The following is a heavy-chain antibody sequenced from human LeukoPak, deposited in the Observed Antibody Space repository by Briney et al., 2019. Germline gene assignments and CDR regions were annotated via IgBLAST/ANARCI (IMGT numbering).Heavy chain of an antibody. J-gene: IGHJ6*02. CDR3: ALRGAYYYGMDV. D-gene: IGHD3-10*01. V-gene: IGHV1-8*01. Sequence: ASVKVSCKASGYTFTSYDINWVRQATGQGLEWMGWMNPNSGNTGYAQKFQGRVTMTRNTSISTAYMELSSLRSGDTAVYYCALRGAYYYGMDVWGQGTTVTVSS. CDR2: MNPNSGNT. CDR1: GYTFTSYD.